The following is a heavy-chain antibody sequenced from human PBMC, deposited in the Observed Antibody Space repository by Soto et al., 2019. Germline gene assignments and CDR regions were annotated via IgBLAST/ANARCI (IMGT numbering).Heavy chain of an antibody. D-gene: IGHD6-13*01. J-gene: IGHJ6*02. CDR2: IYPGDSDT. CDR3: ARSVSSYSSSWYGDYYYYGMDV. CDR1: GYSFTSYW. Sequence: PGESLKISCKGSGYSFTSYWIGWVCQMPGKGLEWMGIIYPGDSDTRYSPSFQGQVTISADKSISTAYLQWSSLKASDTAMYYCARSVSSYSSSWYGDYYYYGMDVWGQGTTVTVSS. V-gene: IGHV5-51*01.